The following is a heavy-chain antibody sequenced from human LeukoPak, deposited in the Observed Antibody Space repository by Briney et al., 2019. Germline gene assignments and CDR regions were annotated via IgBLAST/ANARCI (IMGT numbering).Heavy chain of an antibody. CDR1: GGSFSGYY. J-gene: IGHJ6*02. Sequence: SETLSLTCAVYGGSFSGYYWSWIRQPPGKGLEWIGEINHSGSTNYNPSLKSRVTISVDTSKNQFSLKLSSVTAADTAVYYCASSSGYSLYYGMDVWGQGTTVTVSS. D-gene: IGHD5-12*01. CDR3: ASSSGYSLYYGMDV. V-gene: IGHV4-34*01. CDR2: INHSGST.